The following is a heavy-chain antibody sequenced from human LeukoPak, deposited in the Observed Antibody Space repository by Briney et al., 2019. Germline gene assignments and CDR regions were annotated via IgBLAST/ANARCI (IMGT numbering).Heavy chain of an antibody. V-gene: IGHV1-69*04. Sequence: SVKVSCKASGGTFSSYAISWVRQAPGQGLEWMGRIIPILGMANYAQKFQGRVTITADKSTSTAYMELSSLRSEDTAVYYCASFETTRPRAPVDYWGQGTLVTVSS. CDR3: ASFETTRPRAPVDY. CDR1: GGTFSSYA. CDR2: IIPILGMA. D-gene: IGHD3-10*01. J-gene: IGHJ4*02.